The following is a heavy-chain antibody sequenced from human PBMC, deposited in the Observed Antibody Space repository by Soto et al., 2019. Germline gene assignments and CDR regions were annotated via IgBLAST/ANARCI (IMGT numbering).Heavy chain of an antibody. J-gene: IGHJ4*02. D-gene: IGHD3-16*02. Sequence: QPGGSLRLSCAGSGFTFASYVMTWVRQAPGKGLEWVSSISATGGSTYYAGSVKGRFTISRDNSKNTLFLQMNSLRAEDTAIYYCENAEHPRRSIGFDYWGQGTLVTVSS. CDR2: ISATGGST. CDR1: GFTFASYV. CDR3: ENAEHPRRSIGFDY. V-gene: IGHV3-23*01.